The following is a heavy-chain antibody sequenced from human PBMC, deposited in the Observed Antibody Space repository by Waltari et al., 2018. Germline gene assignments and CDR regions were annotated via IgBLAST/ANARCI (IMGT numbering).Heavy chain of an antibody. CDR1: GGSIPSSSYY. CDR2: IYYSGST. J-gene: IGHJ6*03. V-gene: IGHV4-39*07. CDR3: ARGPGQLYYMDV. Sequence: QLQLQESGPGLVKPSATLSLTCTVSGGSIPSSSYYWGWIRQPPGKGLEWIGSIYYSGSTYYNPSLKSRVTISVDTSKNQFSLKLSSVTAADTAVYYCARGPGQLYYMDVWGKGTTVTISS. D-gene: IGHD6-13*01.